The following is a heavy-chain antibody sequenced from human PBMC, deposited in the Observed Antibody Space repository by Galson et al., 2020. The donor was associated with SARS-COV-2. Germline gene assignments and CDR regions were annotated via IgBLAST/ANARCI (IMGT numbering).Heavy chain of an antibody. D-gene: IGHD5-18*01. CDR1: GFTFSSYA. V-gene: IGHV3-30*04. CDR3: ARDPDTGYYYYMDV. Sequence: ALRLSCAASGFTFSSYAMHWVRQAPGKGLEWVAVISYDGSNKYYADSVKGRFTISRDNSKNTLYLQMNSLRAEDTAVYYCARDPDTGYYYYMDVWGKGTTVTVSS. CDR2: ISYDGSNK. J-gene: IGHJ6*03.